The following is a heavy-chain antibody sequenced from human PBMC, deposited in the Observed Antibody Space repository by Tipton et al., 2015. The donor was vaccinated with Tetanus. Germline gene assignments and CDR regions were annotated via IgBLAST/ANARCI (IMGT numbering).Heavy chain of an antibody. Sequence: TLSLTCNVTGALLTTGGYSWGWIRQPPGRGLEWIGNIYSSGSANYNPPLRSRVTISVAASKDRFSLKMISVTPADTAVYYCAGSQSWFAFDIWGQGTIVTVSS. J-gene: IGHJ3*02. V-gene: IGHV4-61*08. CDR1: GALLTTGGYS. CDR2: IYSSGSA. CDR3: AGSQSWFAFDI. D-gene: IGHD3-10*01.